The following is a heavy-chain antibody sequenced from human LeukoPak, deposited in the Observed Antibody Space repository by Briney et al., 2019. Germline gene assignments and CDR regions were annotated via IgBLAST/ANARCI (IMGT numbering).Heavy chain of an antibody. D-gene: IGHD3-22*01. V-gene: IGHV1-18*01. CDR2: MNPNSGNT. J-gene: IGHJ4*02. CDR3: ARDRRDYYDTSGFDF. CDR1: GYTFTSYD. Sequence: ASVKVSCKASGYTFTSYDINWVRQATRQGLEWMGWMNPNSGNTNFAQKLQGRVTMTTDTSTSTAYMELRSLGSDDTAVYYCARDRRDYYDTSGFDFWGQGTLVTVSS.